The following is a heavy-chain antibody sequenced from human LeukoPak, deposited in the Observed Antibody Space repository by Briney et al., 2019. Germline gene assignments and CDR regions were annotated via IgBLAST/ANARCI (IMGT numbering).Heavy chain of an antibody. CDR1: GGTFSSYA. J-gene: IGHJ6*02. CDR2: IIPIFGTA. D-gene: IGHD4-23*01. Sequence: ASVKVSCKASGGTFSSYAISWVRQAPGQGLEWMGGIIPIFGTANYAQKFQGRVTITADKSTSTAYMELSSLRSEDTAVYYCARLVPTTVVTPGYYYGMDVWGQGTTVTVSS. CDR3: ARLVPTTVVTPGYYYGMDV. V-gene: IGHV1-69*06.